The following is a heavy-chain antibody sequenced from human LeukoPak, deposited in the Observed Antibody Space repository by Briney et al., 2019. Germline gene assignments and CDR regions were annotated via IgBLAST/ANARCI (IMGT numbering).Heavy chain of an antibody. CDR1: GFTFSSDS. Sequence: GGSLRLSCAASGFTFSSDSMNWVRQAPGKGLEWVSSISSSSSYIYYADSVKGRFTISRDNAKNSLYLQMNSLRAEDTAVYYCARSRYYGSKNDAIDIWGQGTMVTVSS. V-gene: IGHV3-21*01. CDR3: ARSRYYGSKNDAIDI. J-gene: IGHJ3*02. D-gene: IGHD3-10*01. CDR2: ISSSSSYI.